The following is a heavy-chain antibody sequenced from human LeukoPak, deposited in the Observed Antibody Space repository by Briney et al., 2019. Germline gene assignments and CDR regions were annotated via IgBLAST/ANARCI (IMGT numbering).Heavy chain of an antibody. D-gene: IGHD3-16*02. J-gene: IGHJ5*02. CDR3: ARDAAFGGVIVT. V-gene: IGHV1-2*02. CDR1: GYIFTGYY. CDR2: INPNSGDT. Sequence: ASVKVSCKASGYIFTGYYMHWVRQAPGQGLEWMGWINPNSGDTNYAQKFQGRVTMTRDTSISTAYMELSRLRSDDTAVYYCARDAAFGGVIVTWGQGTLVTVSS.